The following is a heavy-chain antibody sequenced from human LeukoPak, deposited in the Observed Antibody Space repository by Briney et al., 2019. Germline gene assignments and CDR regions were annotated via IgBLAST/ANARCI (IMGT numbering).Heavy chain of an antibody. CDR1: GFTFSSYE. Sequence: GGSLRLSCAASGFTFSSYEMNWVRQAPGEGLEWVSYISSSGSTIYYADSVKGRFTISRDNAKNSLYLQMNSLRAEDTAVYYCARELAAAGPSDGMDVWGQGTTVTVSS. D-gene: IGHD6-19*01. J-gene: IGHJ6*02. V-gene: IGHV3-48*03. CDR2: ISSSGSTI. CDR3: ARELAAAGPSDGMDV.